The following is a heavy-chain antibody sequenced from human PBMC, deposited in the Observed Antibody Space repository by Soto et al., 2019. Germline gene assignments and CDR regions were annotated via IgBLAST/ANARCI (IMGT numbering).Heavy chain of an antibody. CDR3: ASHYDMWSGYLSPVDY. J-gene: IGHJ4*02. Sequence: TGGSLRLSCAASGFTFSSYAMSWVRQAPGKGLEWVSAISGSGGKTYYADSVKGRFTITRDNSKNSLYLEMNSLRDEDTAVYYCASHYDMWSGYLSPVDYWGQGTLVTVSS. CDR2: ISGSGGKT. CDR1: GFTFSSYA. V-gene: IGHV3-23*01. D-gene: IGHD3-3*01.